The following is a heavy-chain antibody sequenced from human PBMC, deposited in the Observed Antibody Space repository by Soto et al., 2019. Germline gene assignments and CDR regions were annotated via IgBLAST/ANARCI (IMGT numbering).Heavy chain of an antibody. D-gene: IGHD5-12*01. V-gene: IGHV1-69*06. CDR3: EGASTDGYNWDIFDY. CDR1: GGTFSSYA. J-gene: IGHJ4*02. CDR2: IIPIFGTA. Sequence: GASVKVSCKASGGTFSSYAISWVRQAPGQGLEWMGGIIPIFGTANYAQKFQGRVTITADKSTSTAYMELSSLRSEDTAVYYCEGASTDGYNWDIFDYWGQGTLVTVYS.